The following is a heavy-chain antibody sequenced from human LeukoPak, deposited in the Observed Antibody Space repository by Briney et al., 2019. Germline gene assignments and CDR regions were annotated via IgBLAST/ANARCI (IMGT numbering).Heavy chain of an antibody. CDR3: AKDKEAFIAAAGEIFDY. CDR2: ICGDGGST. D-gene: IGHD6-13*01. V-gene: IGHV3-43*02. CDR1: GFTFDDYA. J-gene: IGHJ4*02. Sequence: PGGSLRLSCAASGFTFDDYARHWVRQAPGKGLEWVSLICGDGGSTYYADSVKGRFTISRDNSKNSLYLQMNSLRTEDTALYYCAKDKEAFIAAAGEIFDYWGQGTLVTVSS.